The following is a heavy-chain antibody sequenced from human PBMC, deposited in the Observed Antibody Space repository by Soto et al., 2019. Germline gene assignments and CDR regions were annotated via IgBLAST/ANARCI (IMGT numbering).Heavy chain of an antibody. CDR1: GFTFSNYG. Sequence: AAVKVSCKASGFTFSNYGLNWVRQAPGQGLEWTGWVSANNGHTNYAQNLQGRVSMTTGTSTSTAYMELRGLRFDDTAVYYCARDIESVTAKHFFYYYAMDVWGQGTTVTVSS. CDR3: ARDIESVTAKHFFYYYAMDV. CDR2: VSANNGHT. D-gene: IGHD2-8*01. J-gene: IGHJ6*02. V-gene: IGHV1-18*01.